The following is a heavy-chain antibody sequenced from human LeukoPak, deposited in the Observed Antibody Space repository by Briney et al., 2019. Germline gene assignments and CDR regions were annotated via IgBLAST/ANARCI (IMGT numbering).Heavy chain of an antibody. Sequence: SVKVSCKASGGTFSSYAISWVRQAPGQGLEWMGGIIPIFGTANYAQKFQGRVTITADESTSTAYMELTSLRSEDTAVYYCASQSPSDSSGWYGGAFDIWGQGTMVTVSS. CDR1: GGTFSSYA. V-gene: IGHV1-69*13. D-gene: IGHD6-19*01. CDR2: IIPIFGTA. CDR3: ASQSPSDSSGWYGGAFDI. J-gene: IGHJ3*02.